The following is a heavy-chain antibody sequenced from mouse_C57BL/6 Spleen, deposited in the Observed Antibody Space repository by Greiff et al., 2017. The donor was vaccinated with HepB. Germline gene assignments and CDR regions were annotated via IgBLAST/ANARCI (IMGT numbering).Heavy chain of an antibody. CDR3: ARHEVYYGNYRGDYYAMDY. J-gene: IGHJ4*01. Sequence: QVQLKQSGAELVKPGASVKLSCKASGYTFTEYTIHWVKQRSGQGLEWIGWFYPGSGSIKYNEKFKDKATLTADKSSSTVYMELSRLTSEDSAVYFCARHEVYYGNYRGDYYAMDYWGQGTSVTVSS. D-gene: IGHD2-1*01. CDR2: FYPGSGSI. V-gene: IGHV1-62-2*01. CDR1: GYTFTEYT.